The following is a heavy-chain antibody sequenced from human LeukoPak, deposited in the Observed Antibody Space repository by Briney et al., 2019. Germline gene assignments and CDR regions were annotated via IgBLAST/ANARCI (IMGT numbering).Heavy chain of an antibody. CDR3: ARGGALTSFDS. V-gene: IGHV1-18*01. D-gene: IGHD1-26*01. Sequence: ASVKVSCTASGFTFSSYVSWVRPAPGQGLEWMGWISAYNGKTNYAQKFQGRVTMTTDTSTSTAYMDLRSLRSDDTAVYYCARGGALTSFDSWGQGTLITVSS. CDR2: ISAYNGKT. CDR1: GFTFSSYV. J-gene: IGHJ4*02.